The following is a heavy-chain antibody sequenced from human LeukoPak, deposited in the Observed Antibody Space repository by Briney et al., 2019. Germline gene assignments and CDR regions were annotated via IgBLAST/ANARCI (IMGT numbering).Heavy chain of an antibody. D-gene: IGHD1-26*01. J-gene: IGHJ4*02. CDR3: ARDDDINIVGAAIDY. CDR1: GGTFSSYA. V-gene: IGHV1-69*04. Sequence: ASVKVSCKASGGTFSSYAISWVRQAPGQGLEWMGRIIPILGIANYAQKFQGRVTITADKSTSTAYMELSSLRSEDTAVYYCARDDDINIVGAAIDYWGQGTLVTVSS. CDR2: IIPILGIA.